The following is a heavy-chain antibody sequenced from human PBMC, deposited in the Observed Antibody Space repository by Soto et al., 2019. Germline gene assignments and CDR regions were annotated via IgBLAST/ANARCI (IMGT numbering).Heavy chain of an antibody. CDR1: GFTFSDYY. Sequence: SGGSLRLSCVGSGFTFSDYYMSWVRQAPGKGLEWLSYSSNSGTYTKYAGSVKGRFSISRDNAKNSLHLQINSLRGEDTAVYYCARSGDNYNVLDYWGQGTPVTVCS. J-gene: IGHJ4*02. CDR2: SSNSGTYT. V-gene: IGHV3-11*06. CDR3: ARSGDNYNVLDY. D-gene: IGHD3-10*02.